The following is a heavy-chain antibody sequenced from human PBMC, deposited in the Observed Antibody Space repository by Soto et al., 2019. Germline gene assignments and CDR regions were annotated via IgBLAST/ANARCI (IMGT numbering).Heavy chain of an antibody. Sequence: ASVKVSCKASGYTFTSYGIHWVRQAPGQRLEWTGWINAGNGNTKYSEKFQGRVTITRDTSASTAYQELSSLRSEDTAAYYCARDPNDSSAYYHPYYYGMDVWGQGTTVTVSS. CDR3: ARDPNDSSAYYHPYYYGMDV. J-gene: IGHJ6*02. D-gene: IGHD3-22*01. CDR2: INAGNGNT. V-gene: IGHV1-3*01. CDR1: GYTFTSYG.